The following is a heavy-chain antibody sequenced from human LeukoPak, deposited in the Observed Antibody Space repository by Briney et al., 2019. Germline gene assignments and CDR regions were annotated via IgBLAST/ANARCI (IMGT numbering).Heavy chain of an antibody. CDR2: ISGSGGST. J-gene: IGHJ4*02. CDR3: ANDYYGSGSYYNLFGY. Sequence: GGSLRLSCAASGFTFSSYAMSWVRQAPGKGLEWVSAISGSGGSTYYADSVKGRFTISRDNSKNTLYLQMNSLRAEDTAVYYCANDYYGSGSYYNLFGYWGQGTLVTVSS. D-gene: IGHD3-10*01. CDR1: GFTFSSYA. V-gene: IGHV3-23*01.